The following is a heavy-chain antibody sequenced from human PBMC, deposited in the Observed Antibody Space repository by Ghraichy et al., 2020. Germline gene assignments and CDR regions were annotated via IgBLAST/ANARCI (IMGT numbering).Heavy chain of an antibody. CDR2: ISYDGSNK. J-gene: IGHJ6*02. CDR1: GFTFSSYA. D-gene: IGHD4-11*01. CDR3: ARDDYTVYYGMDV. V-gene: IGHV3-30*04. Sequence: GGSLRLSCAASGFTFSSYAMHWVRQAPGKGLEWVAVISYDGSNKYYADSVKGRFTISRDNSKNTLYLQMNSLRAEDTAVYYCARDDYTVYYGMDVWGQGTTVTVS.